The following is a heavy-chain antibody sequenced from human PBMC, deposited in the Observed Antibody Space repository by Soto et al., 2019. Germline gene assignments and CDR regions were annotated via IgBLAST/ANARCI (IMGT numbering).Heavy chain of an antibody. CDR1: GISVSSTY. V-gene: IGHV3-53*01. J-gene: IGHJ4*02. CDR3: ASRIDN. Sequence: RLSCAASGISVSSTYMSWVRQAPGKGLEWVSVIYSSGTIYYADSVKGRFTISRDNSKNTLYLQMNSLRAEDTAVYYCASRIDNWGQGTLVTVSS. D-gene: IGHD1-26*01. CDR2: IYSSGTI.